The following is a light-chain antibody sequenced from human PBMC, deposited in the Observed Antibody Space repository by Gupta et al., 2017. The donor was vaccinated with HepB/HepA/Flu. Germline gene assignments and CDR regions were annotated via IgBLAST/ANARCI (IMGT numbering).Light chain of an antibody. J-gene: IGLJ3*02. CDR3: SACDRSVSAWV. CDR1: SNNVGYEG. V-gene: IGLV10-54*04. Sequence: AGLIQPTSVSQGLSQTATLACSGNSNNVGYEGAAWLQQHQGHPHTLLYYRNNNRASGISERFSATNSGNTTSLTITGLQTEEEADYYCSACDRSVSAWVFGGGTKPTVL. CDR2: RNN.